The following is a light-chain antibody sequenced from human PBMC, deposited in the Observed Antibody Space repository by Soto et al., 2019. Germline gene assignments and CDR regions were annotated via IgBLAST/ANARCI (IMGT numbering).Light chain of an antibody. J-gene: IGKJ5*01. CDR1: QSISSY. CDR2: AAS. Sequence: DIQMTQSPSTLSASVGDRVTLTFRASQSISSYLNWYQQTPGKAPKFLIYAASNLQGGVPSRFSGSGSGTDFTLTISSLQPEDFATYYCQQSHSTPITFGQGTRLEIK. V-gene: IGKV1-39*01. CDR3: QQSHSTPIT.